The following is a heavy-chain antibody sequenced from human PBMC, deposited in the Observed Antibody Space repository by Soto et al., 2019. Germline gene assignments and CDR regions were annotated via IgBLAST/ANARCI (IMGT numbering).Heavy chain of an antibody. V-gene: IGHV1-69*01. CDR2: IIPIFGTA. Sequence: QVQLVQSGAEVKKPGSSVKVSCKASGGTFSSYAISWVRQAPGQGLEWMGGIIPIFGTANYAQKFQGRVTITADESTSTAYMELSSLRAEDTAVYYCASPGDSGSYYSNFDYWGQGTLVTVSS. CDR1: GGTFSSYA. J-gene: IGHJ4*02. CDR3: ASPGDSGSYYSNFDY. D-gene: IGHD1-26*01.